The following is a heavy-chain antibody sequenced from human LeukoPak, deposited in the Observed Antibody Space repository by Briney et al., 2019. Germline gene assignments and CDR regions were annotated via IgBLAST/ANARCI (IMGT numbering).Heavy chain of an antibody. CDR1: GGTFSSYA. V-gene: IGHV1-69*05. CDR3: ARVAYDYVWGSYRYWSDY. D-gene: IGHD3-16*02. CDR2: IIPIFGTA. J-gene: IGHJ4*02. Sequence: ASVKVSCKASGGTFSSYAISWVRQAPGQGLEWMGGIIPIFGTANYAQKFQGRVTITTDESTSTAYMELSSLRSEDTAVYYCARVAYDYVWGSYRYWSDYWGQGTLVTVSS.